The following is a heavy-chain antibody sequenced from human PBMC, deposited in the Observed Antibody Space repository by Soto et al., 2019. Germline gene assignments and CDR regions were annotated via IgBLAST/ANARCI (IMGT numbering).Heavy chain of an antibody. Sequence: GASVKVSCKTSGYTFTSHAITWVRQAPGQGLEWMGWISAYNGNRIYAQMLQGRVTMTTDMSTSTAYMELRSLSSDDTAVYYCARDSFPVSGSYSHYYYGMDVWGQGTTVTVSS. CDR1: GYTFTSHA. V-gene: IGHV1-18*01. D-gene: IGHD1-26*01. CDR3: ARDSFPVSGSYSHYYYGMDV. CDR2: ISAYNGNR. J-gene: IGHJ6*02.